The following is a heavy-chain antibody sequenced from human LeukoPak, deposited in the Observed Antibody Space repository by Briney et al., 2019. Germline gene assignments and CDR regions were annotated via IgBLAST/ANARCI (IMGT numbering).Heavy chain of an antibody. CDR1: RFSSYT. Sequence: PGGSLRLSCSASRFSSYTMNWVRQAPGKGLEWVASIDPSSTYIYYADSVKGRFTISRDNAQNSLYLQMNSLRAEDTAVYYCTRGSYGDYEYWGQGTLVTVSS. D-gene: IGHD4-17*01. V-gene: IGHV3-21*01. CDR2: IDPSSTYI. J-gene: IGHJ4*02. CDR3: TRGSYGDYEY.